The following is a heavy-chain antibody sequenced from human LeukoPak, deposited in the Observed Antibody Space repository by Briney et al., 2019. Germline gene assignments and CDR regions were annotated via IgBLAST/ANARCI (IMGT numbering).Heavy chain of an antibody. V-gene: IGHV4-30-4*01. Sequence: SETLSLTCTVSGDSISRGDYYWRWIRQPPGKGLEWIGYIYYSGSTYYNPSLKSRVTISVDTSKNQFSLKLSSVTAADTAVYYCARTLDTFPFDYWGQGTLVTVSS. J-gene: IGHJ4*02. D-gene: IGHD2-2*02. CDR2: IYYSGST. CDR3: ARTLDTFPFDY. CDR1: GDSISRGDYY.